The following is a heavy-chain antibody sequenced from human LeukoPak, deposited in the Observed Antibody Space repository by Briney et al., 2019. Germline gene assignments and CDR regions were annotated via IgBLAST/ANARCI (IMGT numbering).Heavy chain of an antibody. V-gene: IGHV3-7*03. D-gene: IGHD1-1*01. Sequence: HPGGSLRLSCAASGFIFSNYWMTWVRQAPEKGLEWVANIKPDGSEKYYVDSVRGRFTISRDNAKNSLYLQMNSLRAEDTAVYYCVMTPNWYFFDYWGQGTLVTVSS. CDR1: GFIFSNYW. CDR3: VMTPNWYFFDY. CDR2: IKPDGSEK. J-gene: IGHJ4*02.